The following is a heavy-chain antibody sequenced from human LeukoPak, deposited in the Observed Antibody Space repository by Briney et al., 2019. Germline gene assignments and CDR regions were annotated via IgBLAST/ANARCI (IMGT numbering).Heavy chain of an antibody. CDR1: GVSISSYY. J-gene: IGHJ3*02. D-gene: IGHD3-10*01. CDR2: IYYSGST. Sequence: SETLSLTCTVSGVSISSYYWSWIRQPPGKGLEWIGYIYYSGSTNYNPSLKSRVTISVDTSKNQFSLKLSSVTAADTAVYYCARVLRNYYGSGSGFDIWGQGTMVTVSS. CDR3: ARVLRNYYGSGSGFDI. V-gene: IGHV4-59*01.